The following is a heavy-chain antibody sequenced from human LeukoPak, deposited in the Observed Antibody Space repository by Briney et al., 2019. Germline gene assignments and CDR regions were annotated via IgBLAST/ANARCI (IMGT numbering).Heavy chain of an antibody. V-gene: IGHV1-2*02. CDR3: ARDGSRTAFDI. CDR2: INPNSGGK. CDR1: GYTFTGYY. D-gene: IGHD3-10*01. J-gene: IGHJ3*02. Sequence: ASVKVSCKASGYTFTGYYMHWVRQATGQGLEWMGWINPNSGGKNLAQKFHGRVTMTRDTYISTAYMDVSRLRFDDTAVYYCARDGSRTAFDIWGQGTMVTVSS.